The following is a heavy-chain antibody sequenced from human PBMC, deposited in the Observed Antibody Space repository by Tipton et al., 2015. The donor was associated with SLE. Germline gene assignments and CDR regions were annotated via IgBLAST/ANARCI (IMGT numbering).Heavy chain of an antibody. Sequence: GLVKPSETLSLTCAVSGYSLNSGYYWGWIRQPPGKGLEWIGNIFHTGSTHYNPSLKSRVTMSADTSKNQFSLKLSSVTAADTAVYYCARRFMIVGARLDPWGQGTLVTVSS. CDR2: IFHTGST. J-gene: IGHJ5*02. V-gene: IGHV4-38-2*01. D-gene: IGHD1-26*01. CDR1: GYSLNSGYY. CDR3: ARRFMIVGARLDP.